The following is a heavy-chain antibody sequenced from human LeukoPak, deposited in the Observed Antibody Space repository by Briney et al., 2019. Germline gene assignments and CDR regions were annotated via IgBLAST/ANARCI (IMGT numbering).Heavy chain of an antibody. J-gene: IGHJ4*02. CDR3: ARARENWNYIIDY. Sequence: PSETLSLTCTVSGGSISSGDYYWSWIRQPPGKGLEWIGYIYYSGSTYYNPSLKSRVTISVDTSKNQFSLKLSSVTAADTAVYYCARARENWNYIIDYWGQGTLVTVSS. CDR2: IYYSGST. CDR1: GGSISSGDYY. V-gene: IGHV4-30-4*01. D-gene: IGHD1-7*01.